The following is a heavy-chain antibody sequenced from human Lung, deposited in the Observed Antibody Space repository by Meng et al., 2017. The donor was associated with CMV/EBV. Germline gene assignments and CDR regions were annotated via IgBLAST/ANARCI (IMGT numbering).Heavy chain of an antibody. D-gene: IGHD1-26*01. CDR3: ASGRGSYHYFDY. Sequence: SCTASGYTFTSYGISWVRQAPGPGLEWMGWISAYNGNTNYAQKLQGRVTMTTDTSTSTAYMELRSLRSDDTAVYYCASGRGSYHYFDYWGQGTLVTVSS. CDR2: ISAYNGNT. V-gene: IGHV1-18*01. J-gene: IGHJ4*02. CDR1: GYTFTSYG.